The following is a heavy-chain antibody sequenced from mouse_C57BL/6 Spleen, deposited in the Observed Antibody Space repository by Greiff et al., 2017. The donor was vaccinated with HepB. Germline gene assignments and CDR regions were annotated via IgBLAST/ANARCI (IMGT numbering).Heavy chain of an antibody. CDR3: ARDLPPYDFHWYFDV. Sequence: EVHLVESGGGLVKPGGSLKLSCAASGFTFSSYAMSWVRQTPEKRLEWVATISDGGSYTYYPDNVKGRFTISRDNAKNNLYLQMSHLKSEDTAMYYCARDLPPYDFHWYFDVWGTGTTVTVSS. CDR1: GFTFSSYA. CDR2: ISDGGSYT. D-gene: IGHD2-4*01. J-gene: IGHJ1*03. V-gene: IGHV5-4*01.